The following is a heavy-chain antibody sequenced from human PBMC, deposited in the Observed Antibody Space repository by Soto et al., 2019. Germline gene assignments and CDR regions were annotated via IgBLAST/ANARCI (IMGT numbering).Heavy chain of an antibody. CDR2: ISWNSGSI. CDR3: AKDYSSSFYYYGMDV. D-gene: IGHD6-6*01. J-gene: IGHJ6*02. CDR1: GFTFDDYA. V-gene: IGHV3-9*01. Sequence: GGSLRLSCAASGFTFDDYAMHWVRQAPGKGLEWVSGISWNSGSIGYADSAKGRFTISRDNAKNSLYLQMNNLRAEDTALYYCAKDYSSSFYYYGMDVWGQGTTVTVSS.